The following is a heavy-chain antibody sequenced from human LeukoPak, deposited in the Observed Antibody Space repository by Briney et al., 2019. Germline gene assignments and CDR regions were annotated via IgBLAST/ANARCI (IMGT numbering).Heavy chain of an antibody. CDR2: ISSSSSYI. Sequence: PGGSLRLSCAASGFTFSSYSMNWVRQAPGKGLGWVSSISSSSSYIYYADSVKGRFTISRDNAKNSLYLQMNSLRAEDTAVYYCARPLDYDILTGYHRYYGMDVWGQGTTVTVSS. J-gene: IGHJ6*02. D-gene: IGHD3-9*01. V-gene: IGHV3-21*01. CDR3: ARPLDYDILTGYHRYYGMDV. CDR1: GFTFSSYS.